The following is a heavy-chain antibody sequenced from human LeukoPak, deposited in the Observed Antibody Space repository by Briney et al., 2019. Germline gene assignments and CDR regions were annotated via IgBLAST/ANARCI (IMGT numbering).Heavy chain of an antibody. V-gene: IGHV4-39*01. CDR1: RGSISSSSYY. D-gene: IGHD6-13*01. Sequence: TVSVTRIDCRGSISSSSYYMGWIRQPPAKGLEWIGSIYYSASTYYNPSLKGRVTISVDTSKDQFSLKLSSVTAADTAVYYCARPIAAAGTYYFDYWGQGTLVTVSS. J-gene: IGHJ4*02. CDR2: IYYSAST. CDR3: ARPIAAAGTYYFDY.